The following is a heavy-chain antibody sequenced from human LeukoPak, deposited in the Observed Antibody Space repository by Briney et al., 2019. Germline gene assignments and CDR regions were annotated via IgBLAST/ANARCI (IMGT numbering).Heavy chain of an antibody. CDR2: IDSSSSTI. CDR3: ARVPGDY. J-gene: IGHJ4*02. CDR1: GFIFSDYN. Sequence: GGSLRLSCEASGFIFSDYNMNWVRQAPGKGLEWLSYIDSSSSTIYYADSVKGRFAISRDNAKNSLYLQMNSLRAEDTAVYYCARVPGDYWGQGTLVTVSS. D-gene: IGHD1-14*01. V-gene: IGHV3-48*04.